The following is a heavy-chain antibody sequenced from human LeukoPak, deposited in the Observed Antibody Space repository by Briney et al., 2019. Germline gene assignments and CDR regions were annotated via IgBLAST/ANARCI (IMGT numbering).Heavy chain of an antibody. CDR2: INHSGST. J-gene: IGHJ4*02. V-gene: IGHV4-34*01. CDR3: ARSLIVGSPPDY. CDR1: GGAFGGCY. D-gene: IGHD1-26*01. Sequence: LETRCLTCAVYGGAFGGCYWGWIRQPPGKGLKWIGEINHSGSTNYNPSLKSRVTISVDTSKNQFSLKLSSVTVADTAVYYCARSLIVGSPPDYWGQGTLVTVSS.